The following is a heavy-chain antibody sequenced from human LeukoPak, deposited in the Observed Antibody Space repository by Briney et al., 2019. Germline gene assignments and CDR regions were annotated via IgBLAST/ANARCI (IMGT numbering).Heavy chain of an antibody. Sequence: GGSLRLSCAASGFTFSSYSMNWVRQAPGKGLEWVSSISSSSSYIYYADSVKGRFTISRDNAKNSLCLQMNSLRAEDTAVYYCARAAPGIAAAGTTDNWFDPWGQGTLVTVSS. CDR3: ARAAPGIAAAGTTDNWFDP. J-gene: IGHJ5*02. V-gene: IGHV3-21*01. CDR1: GFTFSSYS. D-gene: IGHD6-13*01. CDR2: ISSSSSYI.